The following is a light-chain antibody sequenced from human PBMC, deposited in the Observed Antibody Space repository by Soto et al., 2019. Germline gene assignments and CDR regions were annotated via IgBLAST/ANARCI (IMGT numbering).Light chain of an antibody. CDR3: SAWDDSLNGYV. J-gene: IGLJ1*01. Sequence: QSVLSQPPSASGPPGQRVTISCSGGTSNLGRNSVNWYQQLPGTAPKLLIYTNNKRPSGVPDRFSGSKSGTSASLAISGLQSDDEADYYCSAWDDSLNGYVFGPGTKLTV. CDR2: TNN. V-gene: IGLV1-44*01. CDR1: TSNLGRNS.